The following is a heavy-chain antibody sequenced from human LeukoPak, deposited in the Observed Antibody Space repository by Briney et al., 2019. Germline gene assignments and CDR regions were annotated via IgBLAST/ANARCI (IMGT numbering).Heavy chain of an antibody. CDR2: INPNNGGA. J-gene: IGHJ6*02. CDR3: ARPLARGVIFDGMGV. Sequence: ASVKVSCKASGYTFTGYYMHWMRQAPGQGLEWMGWINPNNGGADYAQKFQGRVTMTRDTSTSTAYMELSRLRSDDTAVYYCARPLARGVIFDGMGVWGQGTTVTVSS. CDR1: GYTFTGYY. V-gene: IGHV1-2*02. D-gene: IGHD3-10*01.